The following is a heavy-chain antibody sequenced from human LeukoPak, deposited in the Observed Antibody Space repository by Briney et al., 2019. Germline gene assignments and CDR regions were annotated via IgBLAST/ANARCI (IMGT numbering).Heavy chain of an antibody. Sequence: PSETLPLTCTVSGGSISSYYWSWIRQPAGKGLEWIGRIYTSGSTNYNPSLKSRVTMSVDTSKNQFSPKLSSVTAADTAVYYCARELVGQYCSGGSCYNFYYYYMDVWGKGTTVTVSS. J-gene: IGHJ6*03. V-gene: IGHV4-4*07. CDR1: GGSISSYY. CDR3: ARELVGQYCSGGSCYNFYYYYMDV. CDR2: IYTSGST. D-gene: IGHD2-15*01.